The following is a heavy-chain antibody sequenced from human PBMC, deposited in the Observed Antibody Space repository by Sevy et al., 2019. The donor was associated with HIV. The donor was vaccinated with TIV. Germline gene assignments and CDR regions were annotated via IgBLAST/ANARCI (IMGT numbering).Heavy chain of an antibody. CDR1: GFTFSSYW. CDR3: ARDLRRAVAGAVFDY. D-gene: IGHD6-19*01. CDR2: IKQDGSEK. V-gene: IGHV3-7*01. Sequence: GGSLRLSCAASGFTFSSYWMSWVRQAPGKGLEWVANIKQDGSEKYYVDSVNGRFTISRDNAKNSLYVQMNSLRAEDTAVYYCARDLRRAVAGAVFDYWGQGTLVTVSS. J-gene: IGHJ4*02.